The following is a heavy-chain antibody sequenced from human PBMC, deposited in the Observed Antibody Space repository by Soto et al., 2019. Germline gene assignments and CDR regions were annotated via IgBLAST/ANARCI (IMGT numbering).Heavy chain of an antibody. V-gene: IGHV4-59*08. D-gene: IGHD4-17*01. CDR1: GGSINDYY. Sequence: QVQLQDSGPGLVKPSETLSLTCTVSGGSINDYYWSWIRQPPGRGLEWIGYIYNGGTTNYNPSLKSRVTISVDTSKNQFSLKLTSVTAADTAVYYCARAVTVAWFDPWGQGTLVTVSS. CDR3: ARAVTVAWFDP. J-gene: IGHJ5*02. CDR2: IYNGGTT.